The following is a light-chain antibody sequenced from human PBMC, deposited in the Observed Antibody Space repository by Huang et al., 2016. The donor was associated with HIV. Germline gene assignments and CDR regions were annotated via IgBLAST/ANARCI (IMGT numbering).Light chain of an antibody. V-gene: IGKV1-5*03. J-gene: IGKJ2*01. CDR1: QNINTW. Sequence: DIQMTQSPSTLSADVGDRVTITCRASQNINTWLAWYQQKPGKAPDLLIYRASSLQVGVPSRFTGSGSGTEFTLTITSLQPDDLGTYYCQQYNTYLYTFGQGTKLEI. CDR3: QQYNTYLYT. CDR2: RAS.